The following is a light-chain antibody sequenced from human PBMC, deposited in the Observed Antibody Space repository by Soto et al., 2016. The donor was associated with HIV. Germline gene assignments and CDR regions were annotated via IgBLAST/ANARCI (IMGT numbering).Light chain of an antibody. Sequence: SSELTQDPAVSVALGQTVTITCQGDSLRRFDASWFQQKPGQAPLLVIYGRDSRPSEIPDRFSGSSSGNTASLTITGAQAEDKADYYCDSRDSSDKYVIFGGGTKLTVL. CDR2: GRD. CDR1: SLRRFD. CDR3: DSRDSSDKYVI. J-gene: IGLJ2*01. V-gene: IGLV3-19*01.